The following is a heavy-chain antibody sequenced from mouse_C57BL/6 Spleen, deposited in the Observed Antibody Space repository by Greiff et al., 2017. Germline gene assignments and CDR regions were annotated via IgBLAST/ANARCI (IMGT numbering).Heavy chain of an antibody. V-gene: IGHV1-50*01. Sequence: VQLQQPGAELVKPGASVKLSCKASGYTFTSYWMQWVKQRPGQGLEWIGEIDPSDSYTNYNQKFKGKATLTVDTSSSTAYMQLSSLTSEDSAVYYCARRSNYGSYYAMDYWGQGTSVTVSS. CDR3: ARRSNYGSYYAMDY. J-gene: IGHJ4*01. CDR2: IDPSDSYT. CDR1: GYTFTSYW. D-gene: IGHD2-5*01.